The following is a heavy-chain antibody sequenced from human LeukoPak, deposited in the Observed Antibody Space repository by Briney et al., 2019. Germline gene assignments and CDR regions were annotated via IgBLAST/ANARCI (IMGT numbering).Heavy chain of an antibody. CDR2: ISSSSSYT. CDR1: GFTFSDYY. CDR3: ARGGGYSYGHLNFDY. Sequence: PGGSLRLSRAASGFTFSDYYMSWIRQAPGKGLEWVSYISSSSSYTNYADSVEGRFTISRDNAKNSLYLQMNSLRAEDTAVYYCARGGGYSYGHLNFDYWGQETLVTVSS. D-gene: IGHD5-18*01. V-gene: IGHV3-11*06. J-gene: IGHJ4*02.